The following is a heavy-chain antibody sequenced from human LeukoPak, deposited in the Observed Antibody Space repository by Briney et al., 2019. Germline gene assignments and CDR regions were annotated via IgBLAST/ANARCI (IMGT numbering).Heavy chain of an antibody. CDR1: GFTFDDYT. V-gene: IGHV3-43*01. J-gene: IGHJ4*02. D-gene: IGHD3-10*01. CDR3: ARDISSEGSGSYVVGFDY. CDR2: ISWDGGST. Sequence: GGSLRLSCAASGFTFDDYTMHWVRQAPGKGLEWVSLISWDGGSTYYADSVKGRFTISRDNSKNTLYLQMNSLRAEDTAVYYCARDISSEGSGSYVVGFDYWGQGTLVTVSS.